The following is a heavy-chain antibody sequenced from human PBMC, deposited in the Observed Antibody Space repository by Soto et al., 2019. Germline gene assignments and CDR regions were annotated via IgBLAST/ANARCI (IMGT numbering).Heavy chain of an antibody. CDR1: GFTVSSNY. CDR2: IYSGGST. V-gene: IGHV3-53*04. D-gene: IGHD2-15*01. J-gene: IGHJ6*02. Sequence: GGSLRLSCAASGFTVSSNYMSWVRQAPGKGLEWVSVIYSGGSTYYADSVKGRFTISRHNSKNTLYLQMNSLRAEDTAVDYRARDRRGAANDYYYGMYVWGQGTTVTVFS. CDR3: ARDRRGAANDYYYGMYV.